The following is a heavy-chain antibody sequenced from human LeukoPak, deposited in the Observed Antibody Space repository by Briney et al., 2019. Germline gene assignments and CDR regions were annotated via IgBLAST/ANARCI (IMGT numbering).Heavy chain of an antibody. V-gene: IGHV1-18*01. CDR3: AKIYYYDNTGYWGAFDI. D-gene: IGHD3-22*01. CDR1: GYTFTSYG. Sequence: ASVKVSCKASGYTFTSYGIGWVRQAPGQGLEWMGWISTYNGKRNYAQKFQDRVTMTTDTSTSTAYMELRSLRSDDTAIYQCAKIYYYDNTGYWGAFDIWGQGTMVTVPS. CDR2: ISTYNGKR. J-gene: IGHJ3*02.